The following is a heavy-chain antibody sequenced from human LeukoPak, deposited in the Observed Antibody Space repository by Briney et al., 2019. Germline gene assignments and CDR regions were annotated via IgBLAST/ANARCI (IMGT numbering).Heavy chain of an antibody. J-gene: IGHJ1*01. CDR3: ARGGSGSEYFQH. V-gene: IGHV4-39*07. D-gene: IGHD6-19*01. CDR2: IYYTGST. Sequence: SETLSLTCTVSGDSIGSSSYYWGWIRQPPGKGLEWIGSIYYTGSTYYNPSLKSRGTISGDTSKNQFSLKLSSVTAADTAVYYCARGGSGSEYFQHWGQGTLVTVSS. CDR1: GDSIGSSSYY.